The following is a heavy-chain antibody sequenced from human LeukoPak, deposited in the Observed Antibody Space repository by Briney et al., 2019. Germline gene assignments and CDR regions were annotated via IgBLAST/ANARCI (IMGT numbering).Heavy chain of an antibody. CDR1: GFTFSSYA. V-gene: IGHV3-23*01. Sequence: QTGGPLRLSCAASGFTFSSYAMNWVRQAPGKGLEWVSGISGSGRSTYYADPVKGRFTISRDNSKNTLYLQMNSLRAEDTAVYYCAKLLSHGGHLADYWGQGTLVTVSS. CDR2: ISGSGRST. D-gene: IGHD4-23*01. CDR3: AKLLSHGGHLADY. J-gene: IGHJ4*02.